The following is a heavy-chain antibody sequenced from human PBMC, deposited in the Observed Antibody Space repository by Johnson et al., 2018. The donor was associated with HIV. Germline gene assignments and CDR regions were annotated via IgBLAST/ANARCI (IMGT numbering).Heavy chain of an antibody. CDR1: GFTFDEHG. CDR2: IAWNGATT. J-gene: IGHJ3*02. CDR3: ARSGAASIAARGDAFDI. D-gene: IGHD6-6*01. Sequence: MQLVESGGGVVRPGESLRLSCAASGFTFDEHGMSWVRQAPGKGLEWVSGIAWNGATTGYADSVKGRFTISRDNVKNSLYLQMNSLRAEDTAVYYCARSGAASIAARGDAFDIWGQGTMVTVSS. V-gene: IGHV3-20*04.